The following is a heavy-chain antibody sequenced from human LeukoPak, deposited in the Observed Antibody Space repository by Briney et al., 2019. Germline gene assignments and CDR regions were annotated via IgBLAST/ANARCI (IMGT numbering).Heavy chain of an antibody. CDR1: GGSISSGGYS. D-gene: IGHD3-3*01. CDR2: IYHSGST. Sequence: SQTLSLTCAVSGGSISSGGYSWSWIRQPPGKGLEWIGYIYHSGSTYYNPSLKSRVTISVDRSKNQFSLKLSSVTAADTAVYYCARDAIFYGMDVWGQGTTVTVSS. CDR3: ARDAIFYGMDV. J-gene: IGHJ6*02. V-gene: IGHV4-30-2*01.